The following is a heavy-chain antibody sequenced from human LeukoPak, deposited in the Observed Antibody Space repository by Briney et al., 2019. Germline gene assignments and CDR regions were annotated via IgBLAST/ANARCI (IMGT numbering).Heavy chain of an antibody. CDR3: ARHYSDHLDY. Sequence: GESLQISCKGSGQSFTNYWIGWVRQMPGKGLEWLGIIYPGDSDTRYSPSFQGQVTISADKSISTTYLHWSSLRASDTAMYYCARHYSDHLDYWGQGTLVTVSS. J-gene: IGHJ4*02. V-gene: IGHV5-51*01. D-gene: IGHD4-17*01. CDR1: GQSFTNYW. CDR2: IYPGDSDT.